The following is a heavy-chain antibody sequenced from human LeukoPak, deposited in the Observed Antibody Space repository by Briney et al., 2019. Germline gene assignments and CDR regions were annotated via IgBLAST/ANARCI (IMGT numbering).Heavy chain of an antibody. J-gene: IGHJ4*02. CDR1: GYTFTSYD. CDR3: ARDLIVGATTFDY. V-gene: IGHV1-8*02. D-gene: IGHD1-26*01. CDR2: MNTNSGNT. Sequence: ASVKVSCKASGYTFTSYDINWVRQATGQGLEWMGWMNTNSGNTVYAQKFQGRVTMTRDTSISTAYMELSRLRSDDTAVYYCARDLIVGATTFDYWGQGTLVTVSS.